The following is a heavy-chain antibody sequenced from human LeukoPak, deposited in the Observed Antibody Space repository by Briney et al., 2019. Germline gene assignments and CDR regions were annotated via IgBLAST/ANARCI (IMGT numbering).Heavy chain of an antibody. V-gene: IGHV3-23*01. D-gene: IGHD2-21*01. J-gene: IGHJ4*02. CDR2: TSSSDAGT. CDR3: AKAPVTSCRGAYCYPFDS. Sequence: GGSLRLSCAASGFTLSTYAMSWVRQTPGKGLEWVAATSSSDAGTYHADSVRGRFTISRDNSKNTLYLQMNSLRAEDAAVYFCAKAPVTSCRGAYCYPFDSWGQGTLVTVSS. CDR1: GFTLSTYA.